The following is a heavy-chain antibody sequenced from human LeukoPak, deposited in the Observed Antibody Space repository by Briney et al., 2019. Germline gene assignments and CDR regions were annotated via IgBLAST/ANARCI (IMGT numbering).Heavy chain of an antibody. CDR1: GGSFSGYY. CDR3: ARGRTYYYDSSGWTYDY. CDR2: INHSGST. Sequence: PSETLSLTCAVYGGSFSGYYWSWIRQPPGKGLEWIGEINHSGSTNYNPSLKSRVTISVDTSKNQFSLKLSSVTAADTAVYYCARGRTYYYDSSGWTYDYWGQGTLVTVSS. J-gene: IGHJ4*02. D-gene: IGHD3-22*01. V-gene: IGHV4-34*01.